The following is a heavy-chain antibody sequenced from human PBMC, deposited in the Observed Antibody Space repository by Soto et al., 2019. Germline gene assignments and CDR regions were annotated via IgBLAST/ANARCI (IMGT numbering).Heavy chain of an antibody. Sequence: GGSLRLSCAASGFTFSSYAMNWVRQAPGKGLEWASYISSSGSTIYYADSVKGRFTISRDNAKNSLYLQMNSLRAEDTAVYYCAREGLPSYGMDVWGQGTTVTVSS. CDR1: GFTFSSYA. J-gene: IGHJ6*02. D-gene: IGHD4-17*01. CDR3: AREGLPSYGMDV. CDR2: ISSSGSTI. V-gene: IGHV3-48*03.